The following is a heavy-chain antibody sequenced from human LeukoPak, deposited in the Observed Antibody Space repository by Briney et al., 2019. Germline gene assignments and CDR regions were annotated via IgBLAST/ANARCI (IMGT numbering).Heavy chain of an antibody. CDR1: GFTFSSYA. CDR3: AKDQGATIGGYFDY. CDR2: ISYDGSNK. V-gene: IGHV3-30*04. Sequence: PGRSLRLSCAASGFTFSSYAMHWVRQAPGKGLEWVAVISYDGSNKYYADSVKGRFTISRDNSKNTLYLQMNSLRAEDTAVYYCAKDQGATIGGYFDYWGQGTLVTVSS. D-gene: IGHD5-12*01. J-gene: IGHJ4*02.